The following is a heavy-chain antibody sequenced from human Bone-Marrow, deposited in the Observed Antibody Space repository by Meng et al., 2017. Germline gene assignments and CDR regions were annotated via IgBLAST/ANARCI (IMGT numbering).Heavy chain of an antibody. CDR1: GFTFSSYS. J-gene: IGHJ4*02. CDR3: ARAAYSSSWYRGYYFDY. V-gene: IGHV3-21*01. Sequence: GESLKISCAASGFTFSSYSMNWVRQAPGKGLEWVSSISSSSSYIYYADSVKGRFTISRDNAKNSLYLQMNSLRAEDTAVYYCARAAYSSSWYRGYYFDYWGQGTLVTVSS. CDR2: ISSSSSYI. D-gene: IGHD6-13*01.